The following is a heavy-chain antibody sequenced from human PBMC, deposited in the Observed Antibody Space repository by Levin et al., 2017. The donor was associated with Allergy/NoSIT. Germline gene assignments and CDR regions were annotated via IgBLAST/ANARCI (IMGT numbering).Heavy chain of an antibody. V-gene: IGHV3-30*04. CDR3: ARVGSGSSHFSFVDY. Sequence: PGGSLRLSCAASGFTFSSFGMHWVRQAPGNGLEWVAVLSHDGTYDNYADSVRGRFTISRDNSKNTLYLQMDSPRSEDTAVYYCARVGSGSSHFSFVDYWGQGTLVTVSS. J-gene: IGHJ4*02. CDR2: LSHDGTYD. CDR1: GFTFSSFG. D-gene: IGHD1-26*01.